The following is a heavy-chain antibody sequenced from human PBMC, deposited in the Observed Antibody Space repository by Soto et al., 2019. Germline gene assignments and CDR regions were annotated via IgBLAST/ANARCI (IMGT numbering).Heavy chain of an antibody. J-gene: IGHJ4*01. CDR1: GYTFTSYG. Sequence: QVQLVQSGAEVKKPGASVKVSCKASGYTFTSYGISWARQAPGQGLEWMEWISAYNGNTNYAQKLQGRVTMTTGTSTSTAYVELRSLRSDDTAVYYCARDGDWGASYGDYVERVVDYWGHGTLVTVSS. D-gene: IGHD4-17*01. CDR3: ARDGDWGASYGDYVERVVDY. V-gene: IGHV1-18*01. CDR2: ISAYNGNT.